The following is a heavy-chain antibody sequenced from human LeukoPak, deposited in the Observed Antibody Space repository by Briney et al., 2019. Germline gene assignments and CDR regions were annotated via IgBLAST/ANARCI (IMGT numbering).Heavy chain of an antibody. Sequence: ASVKSSCKASVYTFSSYYIHWVRQAPGQGLECMGIINPSGGNTSYAQKFQGRVTMTRDTSMSTVYMELSSLRSEDTAVYYCARDHHGRYYFDYWGQGTLVTVSS. D-gene: IGHD1-14*01. CDR2: INPSGGNT. V-gene: IGHV1-46*01. J-gene: IGHJ4*02. CDR3: ARDHHGRYYFDY. CDR1: VYTFSSYY.